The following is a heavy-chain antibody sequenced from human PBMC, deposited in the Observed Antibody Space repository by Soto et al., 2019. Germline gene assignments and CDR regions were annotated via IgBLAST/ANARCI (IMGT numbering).Heavy chain of an antibody. Sequence: GGSLTLSCAASGFTFSSYSMNWVRQAPWKGLEWVSSISSSSSYIYYADSVKGRFTISRDNAKNSLYLQMNSLRAEDTAVYYCARDHPFPMVAICGFHPWGQGRLVTISS. D-gene: IGHD2-21*01. CDR2: ISSSSSYI. V-gene: IGHV3-21*01. CDR3: ARDHPFPMVAICGFHP. J-gene: IGHJ5*02. CDR1: GFTFSSYS.